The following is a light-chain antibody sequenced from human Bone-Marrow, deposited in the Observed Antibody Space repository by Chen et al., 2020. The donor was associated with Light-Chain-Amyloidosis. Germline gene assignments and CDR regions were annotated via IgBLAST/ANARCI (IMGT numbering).Light chain of an antibody. Sequence: DIQLTQSPSFLSASVGDRVTITCRASQGISVYLAWYQQKPGKAPNLLIYGASTLQSGVPSRLGGSGSGMDFTLTNSGLQPEDFAADYCHQLNSYPSIALCQVTRLEIK. CDR1: QGISVY. V-gene: IGKV1-9*01. CDR3: HQLNSYPSIA. J-gene: IGKJ5*01. CDR2: GAS.